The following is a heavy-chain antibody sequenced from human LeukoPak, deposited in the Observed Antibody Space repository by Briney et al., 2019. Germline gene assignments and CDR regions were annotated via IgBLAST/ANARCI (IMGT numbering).Heavy chain of an antibody. J-gene: IGHJ3*02. CDR2: INPNSGGT. CDR3: ARAGVRDVNVIDGFYI. Sequence: ASVKVSCKASGYTFTGYYMHWVRQAPGQGLEWMGWINPNSGGTNYAQKFQGRVTMTRDTSISTAYMELSRLRSDDTAVYYCARAGVRDVNVIDGFYIWGQGTMVTVSS. V-gene: IGHV1-2*02. D-gene: IGHD3-10*01. CDR1: GYTFTGYY.